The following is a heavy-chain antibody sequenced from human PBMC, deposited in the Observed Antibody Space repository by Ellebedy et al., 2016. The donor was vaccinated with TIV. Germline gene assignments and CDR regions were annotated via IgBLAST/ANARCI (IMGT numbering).Heavy chain of an antibody. CDR3: ARVRSSWQLALLDY. CDR1: GGSISSYY. Sequence: MPSETLSLTCTVSGGSISSYYWSWIRQPPGKGLEWIGYIYYSGSTNYNHSLKSRVTIAVDTSKNQFSLKLSSVTAADTAVYYGARVRSSWQLALLDYWGQGTLVTVSS. J-gene: IGHJ4*02. D-gene: IGHD1-7*01. V-gene: IGHV4-59*01. CDR2: IYYSGST.